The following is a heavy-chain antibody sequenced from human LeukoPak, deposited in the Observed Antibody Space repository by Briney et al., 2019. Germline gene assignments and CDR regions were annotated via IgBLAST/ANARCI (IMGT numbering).Heavy chain of an antibody. CDR2: INHSGST. CDR3: ARRRVVVVAATVPSLKRYWYFDL. V-gene: IGHV4-34*01. D-gene: IGHD2-15*01. CDR1: GGSFSGYY. Sequence: SETLSLTCAVYGGSFSGYYWSWIRQPPGKGLEWIGEINHSGSTNYNPSLKSRVTISVDTSKTQFSLKLSSVTAADTAVYYCARRRVVVVAATVPSLKRYWYFDLWGRGTLVTVSS. J-gene: IGHJ2*01.